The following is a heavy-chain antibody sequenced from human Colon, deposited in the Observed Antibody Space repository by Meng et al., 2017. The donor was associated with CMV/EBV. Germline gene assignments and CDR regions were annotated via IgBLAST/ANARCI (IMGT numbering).Heavy chain of an antibody. CDR3: VRDPGGVGY. Sequence: EGLPVQAGGCVGQPGRSLRLSFIACEFPFSRYCMKWVRQAPGKGLEWVANINQDGSYKSYLNSVRGRFTISRDNAKNSLYLQMNSLRAEDTAIYYCVRDPGGVGYWGQGILVTVSS. CDR1: EFPFSRYC. J-gene: IGHJ4*02. V-gene: IGHV3-7*04. CDR2: INQDGSYK.